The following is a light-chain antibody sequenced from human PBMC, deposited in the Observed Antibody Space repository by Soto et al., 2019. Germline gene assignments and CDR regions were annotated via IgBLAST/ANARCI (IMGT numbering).Light chain of an antibody. CDR2: DAT. J-gene: IGKJ4*01. V-gene: IGKV3-11*01. Sequence: EIVLTQSPATLSLSPGERATLSCRASQSVSYSLAWYQQKPGQAPRLLIYDATSSATGISARFSGSGSGTGFTLTISRLQPEDFAVYICQQRSSWPRTFGGGTKVDIK. CDR1: QSVSYS. CDR3: QQRSSWPRT.